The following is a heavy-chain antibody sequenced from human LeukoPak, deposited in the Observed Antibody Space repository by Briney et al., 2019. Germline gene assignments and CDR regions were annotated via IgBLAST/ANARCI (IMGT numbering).Heavy chain of an antibody. Sequence: PSETLSLTCTVSGGSISSGSYYWSWIRQPAGKGLEWIGRIYTSGSTNYNPSLKSRVTISVDTSKNQFSLKLSSVTAADTAVYYCARGAIRKFGEPYLFGEPYGWFDPWGQGTLVTVSS. D-gene: IGHD3-10*01. CDR1: GGSISSGSYY. J-gene: IGHJ5*02. CDR2: IYTSGST. V-gene: IGHV4-61*02. CDR3: ARGAIRKFGEPYLFGEPYGWFDP.